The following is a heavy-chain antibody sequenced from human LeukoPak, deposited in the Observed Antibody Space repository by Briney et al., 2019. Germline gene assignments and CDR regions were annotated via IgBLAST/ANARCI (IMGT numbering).Heavy chain of an antibody. CDR3: TREISLSIAAAGTIDAFDI. CDR1: GFTFSSYW. CDR2: IKQDGSEK. J-gene: IGHJ3*02. D-gene: IGHD6-13*01. Sequence: GGSLRLSCAASGFTFSSYWTSWVRQAPGKGLEWVANIKQDGSEKYYVDSVKGRFTISRDNAKNSLYLQMNSLRAEDTAVYYCTREISLSIAAAGTIDAFDIWGQGTMVTVSS. V-gene: IGHV3-7*01.